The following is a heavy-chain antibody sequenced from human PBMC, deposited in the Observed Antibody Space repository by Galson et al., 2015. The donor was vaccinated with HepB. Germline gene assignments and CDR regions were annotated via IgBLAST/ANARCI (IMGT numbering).Heavy chain of an antibody. Sequence: SLRLSCAASGFTFSSYGMHWVRQAPGKGLEWVAVISYDGSNKYNADSVKGRFTISRDNSKNTLYLQMNSLRAEDTAVYYCAKDPVAEAWRYYDSSFYRGYYSAMDVWGQGTTVTVSS. V-gene: IGHV3-30*18. J-gene: IGHJ6*02. CDR1: GFTFSSYG. D-gene: IGHD3-22*01. CDR2: ISYDGSNK. CDR3: AKDPVAEAWRYYDSSFYRGYYSAMDV.